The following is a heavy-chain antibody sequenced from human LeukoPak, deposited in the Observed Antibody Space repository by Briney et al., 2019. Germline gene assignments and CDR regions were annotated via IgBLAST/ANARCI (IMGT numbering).Heavy chain of an antibody. D-gene: IGHD6-13*01. CDR1: GSTFGNYY. Sequence: GGSLRLSCAASGSTFGNYYMSWVRQAPGKGLEWVSVIYSGGSTYYADSVKGRFTISRDNSKNTLYLQMNSLRAEDTAVYYCAKGASSSAKTFDYWGQGTLVTVSS. V-gene: IGHV3-53*01. CDR2: IYSGGST. CDR3: AKGASSSAKTFDY. J-gene: IGHJ4*02.